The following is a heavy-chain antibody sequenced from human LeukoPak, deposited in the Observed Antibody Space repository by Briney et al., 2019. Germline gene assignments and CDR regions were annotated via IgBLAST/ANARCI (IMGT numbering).Heavy chain of an antibody. D-gene: IGHD6-19*01. V-gene: IGHV3-30*18. CDR1: GFTFSSYG. Sequence: GGSLRLSCAASGFTFSSYGMHWVRQAPGKGLEWVAVISYDGSNKYYADSVKGRFTISRDNSKNTLYLQMNSLRAEDTALYYCAKGLLSGWYFFDYWGQGTLVTVSS. CDR2: ISYDGSNK. J-gene: IGHJ4*02. CDR3: AKGLLSGWYFFDY.